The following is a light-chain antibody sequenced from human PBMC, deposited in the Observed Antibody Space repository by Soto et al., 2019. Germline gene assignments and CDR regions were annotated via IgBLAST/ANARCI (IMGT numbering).Light chain of an antibody. CDR1: QSISSY. CDR2: ATS. CDR3: QQSYSTPRT. Sequence: DIQMTQSPSSLSVSVGDRVTITCRASQSISSYLNWYQQKPGKVPKLLIYATSSLQSGVPSRFSGSGSGTDFTLTISSLQPEDFATYYCQQSYSTPRTFGQGTKVDI. J-gene: IGKJ1*01. V-gene: IGKV1-39*01.